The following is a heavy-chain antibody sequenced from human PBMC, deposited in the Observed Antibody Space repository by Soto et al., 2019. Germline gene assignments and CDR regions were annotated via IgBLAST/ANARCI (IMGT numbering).Heavy chain of an antibody. CDR2: IIPIFGTA. CDR3: GIERRGAVAGGILFQH. CDR1: GGTFSSYA. V-gene: IGHV1-69*12. D-gene: IGHD6-19*01. Sequence: QVQLVQSGAEVKKPGSSVKVSCKASGGTFSSYAISWVRQAPGQGLEWMGGIIPIFGTANYAQKFQGRVTSNADESKSTAYMELSSLRSEDTAGYYWGIERRGAVAGGILFQHWGQGTLVTVSS. J-gene: IGHJ1*01.